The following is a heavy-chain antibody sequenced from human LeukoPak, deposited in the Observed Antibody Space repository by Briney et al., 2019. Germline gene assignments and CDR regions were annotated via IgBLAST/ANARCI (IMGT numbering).Heavy chain of an antibody. CDR1: GFTFSSYA. D-gene: IGHD2-8*02. J-gene: IGHJ4*02. CDR3: TRGLLGIDY. Sequence: QAGGSLRLSCAASGFTFSSYAMHWVRQAPGKGLEWVAVISYDGSNKYYADSVKGRFTISRDNAKNTLYLQMNSLRAEDTAVYYCTRGLLGIDYWGQGTLVTVSS. V-gene: IGHV3-30-3*01. CDR2: ISYDGSNK.